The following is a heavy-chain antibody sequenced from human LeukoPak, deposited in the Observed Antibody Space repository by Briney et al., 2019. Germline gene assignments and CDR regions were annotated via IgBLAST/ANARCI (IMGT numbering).Heavy chain of an antibody. D-gene: IGHD5-18*01. CDR2: IYYSGST. V-gene: IGHV4-61*01. J-gene: IGHJ4*02. Sequence: PSETLCLTCTVSGGSVSSGSYNWSWIRQPPGKGLEWIGYIYYSGSTNYNPSLKSRVTISVDTSKNQFSLKLSSVTAADTAVYYCARDQGSYGGFDYWGQGTLVTVSS. CDR1: GGSVSSGSYN. CDR3: ARDQGSYGGFDY.